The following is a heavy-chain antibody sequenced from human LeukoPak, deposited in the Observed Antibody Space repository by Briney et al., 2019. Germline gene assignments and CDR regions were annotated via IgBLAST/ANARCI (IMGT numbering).Heavy chain of an antibody. CDR2: IYSGGST. V-gene: IGHV3-66*01. D-gene: IGHD6-6*01. CDR1: GFTVSSNY. CDR3: AKDGTRGSSSVFDY. J-gene: IGHJ4*02. Sequence: QAGGSLRLSCAASGFTVSSNYMSWVRQAPGKGLEWVSVIYSGGSTYYADSVKGRFTISRDNSKNTLYLQMNGLRAEDTAVYYCAKDGTRGSSSVFDYWGQGTLVTVSS.